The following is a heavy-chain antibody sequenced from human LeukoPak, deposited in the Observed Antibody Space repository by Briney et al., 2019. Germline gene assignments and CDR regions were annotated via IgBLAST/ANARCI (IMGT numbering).Heavy chain of an antibody. V-gene: IGHV3-21*01. CDR2: ISSSGSYI. CDR3: ARPRGWERRWYFDL. D-gene: IGHD1-26*01. Sequence: GESLKISCAASGFTFSNYGMNWVRQAPGKGLKRVSPISSSGSYIYYVDSMKGRFTISRDNAKNSLYLQMDSLRGEDAAVYYCARPRGWERRWYFDLWGRGTLVTVSS. CDR1: GFTFSNYG. J-gene: IGHJ2*01.